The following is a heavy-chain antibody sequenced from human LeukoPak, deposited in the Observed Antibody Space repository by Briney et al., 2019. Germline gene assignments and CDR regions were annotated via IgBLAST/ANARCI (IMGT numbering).Heavy chain of an antibody. CDR1: GYTFTSYD. J-gene: IGHJ5*02. D-gene: IGHD3-3*01. Sequence: GASVKVSCKASGYTFTSYDINWVRQATGQGLEWMGWMNPNSGNTGYAQKFQGRVTITRNTSISTAYMELSSLRSEDTAVYYRARVSDYDFWSGSYYNWFDPWGQGTLVTVSS. CDR3: ARVSDYDFWSGSYYNWFDP. CDR2: MNPNSGNT. V-gene: IGHV1-8*03.